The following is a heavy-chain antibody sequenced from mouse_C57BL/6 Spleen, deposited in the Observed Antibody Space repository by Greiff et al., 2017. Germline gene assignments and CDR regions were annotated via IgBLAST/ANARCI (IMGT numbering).Heavy chain of an antibody. Sequence: EVQGVESGGGLVQPGGSLKLSCAASGFTFSDYYMYWVRQTPEKGLEWVAYRSTGGGSTYYPDTVKGRFTISRDNAKNTLLLQMSRLKSEDTALSYCSSPYYGRRPYWYFDVWGTGTTVTVSS. CDR1: GFTFSDYY. CDR3: SSPYYGRRPYWYFDV. V-gene: IGHV5-12*01. J-gene: IGHJ1*03. D-gene: IGHD1-1*01. CDR2: RSTGGGST.